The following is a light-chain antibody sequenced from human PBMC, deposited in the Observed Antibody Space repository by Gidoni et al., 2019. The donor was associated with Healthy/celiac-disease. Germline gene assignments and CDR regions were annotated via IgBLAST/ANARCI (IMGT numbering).Light chain of an antibody. Sequence: DIQMTQSPSTLSASVGDRVTITCRARQSISSWLAWYQQKPGKAPKLLIYKASSLESGVPSRFSGSGSGTEFTLTISSLQPDDFATYYCQQYNSYSETVGQGTKVEIK. CDR2: KAS. J-gene: IGKJ1*01. CDR3: QQYNSYSET. CDR1: QSISSW. V-gene: IGKV1-5*03.